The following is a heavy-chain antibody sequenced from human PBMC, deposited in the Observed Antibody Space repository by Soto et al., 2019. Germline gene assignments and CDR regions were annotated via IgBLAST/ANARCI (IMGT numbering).Heavy chain of an antibody. D-gene: IGHD2-21*02. Sequence: ASVKVSCKASGYTFTSYYMHWVRQAPGQGLEWMGIINPSGGSTSYAQKFQGRVTMTRDTSTSTVYMELSSLRSEDTAVYYCARARIVVVTAATGKSLDYWGQGTLVTV. CDR2: INPSGGST. CDR1: GYTFTSYY. V-gene: IGHV1-46*01. CDR3: ARARIVVVTAATGKSLDY. J-gene: IGHJ4*02.